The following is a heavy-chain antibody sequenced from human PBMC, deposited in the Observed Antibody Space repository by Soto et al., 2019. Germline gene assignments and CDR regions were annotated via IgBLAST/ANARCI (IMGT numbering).Heavy chain of an antibody. CDR1: GASIGAHY. V-gene: IGHV4-59*11. CDR3: ASDRNGVYYCDP. J-gene: IGHJ5*02. Sequence: QLLLQESGPGLVKPSETLSLTCNVSGASIGAHYWHWIRQSPGKGLEWIGYISYTGITRYNLSVSSRASMSVDTSKNQLFVTLTSVTAADTAVYSCASDRNGVYYCDPWGQGTLVTVS. CDR2: ISYTGIT. D-gene: IGHD2-8*01.